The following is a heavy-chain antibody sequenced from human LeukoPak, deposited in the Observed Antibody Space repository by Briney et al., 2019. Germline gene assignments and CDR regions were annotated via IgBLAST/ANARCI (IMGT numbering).Heavy chain of an antibody. CDR3: ARGEPDCAGDCPYWYLDL. D-gene: IGHD2-21*02. CDR2: ISSNGGST. V-gene: IGHV3-64*01. Sequence: GGSLRLSCVASGFTFSSSAMHWVRQAPGKGLEYVSAISSNGGSTYYANSVKGRFTISRDNSKNTVFLQMGSLRTEDMAVYYCARGEPDCAGDCPYWYLDLWGRGTLVTVSS. J-gene: IGHJ2*01. CDR1: GFTFSSSA.